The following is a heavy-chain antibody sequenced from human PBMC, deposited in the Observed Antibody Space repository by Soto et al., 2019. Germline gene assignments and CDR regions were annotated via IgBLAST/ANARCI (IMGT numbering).Heavy chain of an antibody. Sequence: QLQLQESGPGLVKPSETLSLTCTVSGGSISSSSYYWGWIRQPPGKGLEWIGSIYYSGSTYYNPSHKSRVTISVDTSKNQFSLKLSSVTAADTAVYYCARRDYGDYPFDYWGQGTLVTVSS. V-gene: IGHV4-39*01. CDR3: ARRDYGDYPFDY. CDR2: IYYSGST. CDR1: GGSISSSSYY. J-gene: IGHJ4*02. D-gene: IGHD4-17*01.